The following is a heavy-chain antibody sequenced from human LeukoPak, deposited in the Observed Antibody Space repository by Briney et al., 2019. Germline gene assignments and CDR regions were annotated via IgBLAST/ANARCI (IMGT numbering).Heavy chain of an antibody. D-gene: IGHD1-1*01. V-gene: IGHV4-59*01. J-gene: IGHJ5*02. CDR1: GCSISSYY. CDR2: IFYSGST. CDR3: ARHVNNWNDDNWFDP. Sequence: SGTLSLTCTVSGCSISSYYWSWIRQPPGKGLEWIGYIFYSGSTNYNPSLKSRVTISLDTSKNLFSLKLTSVTAADTAVYYCARHVNNWNDDNWFDPWGQGTLVTVSS.